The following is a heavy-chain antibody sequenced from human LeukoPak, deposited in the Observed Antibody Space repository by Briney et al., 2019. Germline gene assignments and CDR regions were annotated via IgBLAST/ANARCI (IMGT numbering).Heavy chain of an antibody. J-gene: IGHJ4*02. V-gene: IGHV4-39*01. D-gene: IGHD3/OR15-3a*01. CDR2: IYYSGNT. CDR3: ARQTGSGLFILP. CDR1: GGSISSSSYY. Sequence: SETLSLTCTVSGGSISSSSYYWGWIRQPPGKGLEWFGNIYYSGNTYYNASLKSQVSISIDTSKNQFSLRLTSVTAADTAVYYCARQTGSGLFILPGGQGTLVTVSS.